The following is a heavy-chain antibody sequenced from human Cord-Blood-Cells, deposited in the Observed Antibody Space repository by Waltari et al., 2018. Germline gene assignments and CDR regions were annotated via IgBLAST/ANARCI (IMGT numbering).Heavy chain of an antibody. CDR1: GFTFSSHG. Sequence: QVQLVESGGGVVQPGRSLRLSCAASGFTFSSHGMHGVRQAPGKGLEWVAVISYDGSNKYYADSVKGRFTTSRDNSKNTLYLQMNSLRAEDTAVYYCAKERLSFSSGYYAFDIWGQGTMVTVSS. CDR2: ISYDGSNK. D-gene: IGHD3-3*01. CDR3: AKERLSFSSGYYAFDI. V-gene: IGHV3-30*18. J-gene: IGHJ3*02.